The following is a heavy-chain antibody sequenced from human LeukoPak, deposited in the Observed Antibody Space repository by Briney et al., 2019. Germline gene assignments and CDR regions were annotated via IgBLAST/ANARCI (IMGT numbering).Heavy chain of an antibody. V-gene: IGHV3-74*01. D-gene: IGHD2-15*01. CDR3: ARGYCTGGSCTKFDF. CDR2: INDDGSDT. CDR1: GFTFKLYW. J-gene: IGHJ4*02. Sequence: GGSLRLSCAASGFTFKLYWMHWVRQVPGKRPVWVSRINDDGSDTIYADSVKGRFTISRDNSKNALYLQMNSLRAEDTAVYHCARGYCTGGSCTKFDFWGQGTLVTVSS.